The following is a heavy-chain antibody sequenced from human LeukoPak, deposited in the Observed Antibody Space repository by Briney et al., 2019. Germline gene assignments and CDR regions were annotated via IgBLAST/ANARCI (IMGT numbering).Heavy chain of an antibody. D-gene: IGHD3-16*01. CDR2: INHSGST. CDR3: ASLGQAAPFDY. J-gene: IGHJ4*02. V-gene: IGHV4-34*01. CDR1: GGSFSGYY. Sequence: KPSETLSLTCAVYGGSFSGYYWSWIRQPPGKGLEWIGEINHSGSTNYNPSLKSRVTISVDTSKNQFSLKLSSVIAADTAVYYCASLGQAAPFDYWGQGTLVTVSS.